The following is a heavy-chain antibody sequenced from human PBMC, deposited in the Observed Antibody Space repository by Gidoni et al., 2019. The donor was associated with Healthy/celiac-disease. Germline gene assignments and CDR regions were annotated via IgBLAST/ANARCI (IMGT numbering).Heavy chain of an antibody. J-gene: IGHJ3*02. CDR3: ARYTELRYFDRPPGVGAFDI. CDR2: INHSGST. CDR1: GGSFSGYY. Sequence: QVQLQQWGAGLLKPSETLSLTCAVYGGSFSGYYWSWIRQPPGKGLEWIGEINHSGSTNYNPSLKSRVTISVDTSKNQFSLKLSSVTAADTAVYYCARYTELRYFDRPPGVGAFDIWGQGTMVTVSS. V-gene: IGHV4-34*01. D-gene: IGHD3-9*01.